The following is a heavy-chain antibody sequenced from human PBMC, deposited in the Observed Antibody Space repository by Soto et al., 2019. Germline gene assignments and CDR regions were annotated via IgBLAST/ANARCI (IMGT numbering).Heavy chain of an antibody. CDR1: GGTFSNYA. CDR3: AQTLGSAVAGPGRFEL. Sequence: QVQLVQSGAEVKKPGSSVKVSCKASGGTFSNYAISWVRQAPGQGLELMGGITPFFGTANYAQKFQGRVTITADESMSTAYMELSRLRSEDTAVYYCAQTLGSAVAGPGRFELWGRGTLVTVSS. V-gene: IGHV1-69*12. D-gene: IGHD6-19*01. CDR2: ITPFFGTA. J-gene: IGHJ2*01.